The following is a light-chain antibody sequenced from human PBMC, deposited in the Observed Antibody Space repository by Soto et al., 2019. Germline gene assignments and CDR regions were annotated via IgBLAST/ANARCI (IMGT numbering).Light chain of an antibody. CDR3: QQYGSSPPVT. Sequence: IVFTQSPCTLSLSPGARATLSCRASQSVSSSYLAWYQQKPGQAPRLLIYGASRRATGIPDRFSGSGSGTDFTLTISRLEPEDFAVYYCQQYGSSPPVTFGPGTKVEIK. J-gene: IGKJ3*01. CDR2: GAS. V-gene: IGKV3-20*01. CDR1: QSVSSSY.